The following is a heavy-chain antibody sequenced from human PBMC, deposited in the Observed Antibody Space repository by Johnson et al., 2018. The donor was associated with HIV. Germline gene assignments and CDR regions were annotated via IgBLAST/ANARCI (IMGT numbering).Heavy chain of an antibody. CDR3: AKERAYIRTFDI. CDR2: VNQDGSEN. D-gene: IGHD5-18*01. Sequence: EVQLVESGGGLVQTGGSLRLSCAASGFTFSSFWMNWVRQAPGKGLEWLANVNQDGSENYYLDSVRGRFTISRDNAKNSLYLQMYSLSAEDTAVYYCAKERAYIRTFDIWGQGTLVTVSS. J-gene: IGHJ3*02. V-gene: IGHV3-7*01. CDR1: GFTFSSFW.